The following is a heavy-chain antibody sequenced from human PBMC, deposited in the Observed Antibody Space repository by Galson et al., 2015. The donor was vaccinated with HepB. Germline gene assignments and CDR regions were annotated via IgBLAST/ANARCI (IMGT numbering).Heavy chain of an antibody. J-gene: IGHJ6*02. CDR1: GFTFSNYG. V-gene: IGHV3-48*01. CDR3: GRALDDLGYYYYAIDV. CDR2: ITSTSSTI. D-gene: IGHD5-24*01. Sequence: SLRLSCAASGFTFSNYGMNWVRQAPGKGLEWVSYITSTSSTIYYADSVKGRFTMSRDNSGNTLYLQMNSLRVDDAAVYYCGRALDDLGYYYYAIDVWGQGTTVTVSS.